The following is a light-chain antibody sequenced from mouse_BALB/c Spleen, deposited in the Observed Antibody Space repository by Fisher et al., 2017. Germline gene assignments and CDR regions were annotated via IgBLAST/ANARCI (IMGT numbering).Light chain of an antibody. Sequence: IVLTQSPAIMSASPGEKVTMTCSASSSVSYMHWYQQKPGQPPKLLIYLASNLESGVPARFSGSGSRTDFTLTIDPVEADDAATYYCQQNNEDPPMYTFGGGTKLEIK. V-gene: IGKV3-10*01. J-gene: IGKJ2*01. CDR1: SSVSY. CDR2: LAS. CDR3: QQNNEDPPMYT.